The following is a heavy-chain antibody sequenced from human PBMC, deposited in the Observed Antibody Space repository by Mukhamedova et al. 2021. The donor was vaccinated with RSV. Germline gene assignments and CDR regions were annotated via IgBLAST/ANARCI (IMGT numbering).Heavy chain of an antibody. Sequence: INHSGSTNYNPSLRSRVTVLADTSNNQFYLKLSSVTAADTAVYFCATRHSWGQGTLVTVSS. J-gene: IGHJ4*02. CDR2: INHSGST. V-gene: IGHV4-34*01. CDR3: ATRHS.